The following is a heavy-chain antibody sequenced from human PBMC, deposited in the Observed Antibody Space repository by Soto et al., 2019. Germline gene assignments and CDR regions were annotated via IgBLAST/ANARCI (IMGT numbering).Heavy chain of an antibody. Sequence: ASVKVSCKVSGYTLTELSMHWVRQAPGKGLEWMGGFDPEDGETIYAQKFQGRVTMTEDTSTGTAYMELSSLRSEDTAVYYCATHLGADYYFDYWGQGTLVTVSS. V-gene: IGHV1-24*01. CDR2: FDPEDGET. CDR3: ATHLGADYYFDY. J-gene: IGHJ4*02. CDR1: GYTLTELS. D-gene: IGHD1-26*01.